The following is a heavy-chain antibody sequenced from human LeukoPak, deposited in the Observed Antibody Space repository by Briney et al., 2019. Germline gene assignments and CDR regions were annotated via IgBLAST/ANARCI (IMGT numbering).Heavy chain of an antibody. Sequence: PSETLSLTCTVSGDSITRYYWSWIRQPAGKGLEWIGRIYTSGSTNYNPSLKSRVTMSVDTSKNQFSLKLSSVTAADTAVYYCARDQGYDSSGYYVGYYFDYWGQGTRVTVSS. CDR1: GDSITRYY. V-gene: IGHV4-4*07. J-gene: IGHJ4*02. CDR2: IYTSGST. D-gene: IGHD3-22*01. CDR3: ARDQGYDSSGYYVGYYFDY.